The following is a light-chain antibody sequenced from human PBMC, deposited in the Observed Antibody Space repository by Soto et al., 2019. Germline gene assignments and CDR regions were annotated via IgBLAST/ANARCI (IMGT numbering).Light chain of an antibody. CDR2: EVS. Sequence: QSVLTQPPSASGSPGQSVTISCTGTSSDVGGYNYVSWYQQHPGKAPKLMIYEVSKRPSGVPDRFSGSQSGNTASLTVSGLQAEDEADYYCSSYAGSNILLFGGGTKVTVL. J-gene: IGLJ2*01. CDR3: SSYAGSNILL. CDR1: SSDVGGYNY. V-gene: IGLV2-8*01.